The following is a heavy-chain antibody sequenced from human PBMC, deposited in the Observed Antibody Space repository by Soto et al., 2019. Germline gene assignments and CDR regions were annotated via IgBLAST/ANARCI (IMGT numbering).Heavy chain of an antibody. D-gene: IGHD2-15*01. CDR2: IYKSATT. Sequence: SETLSLTCSVSGDSISTVDYFWAWIRQPPGQALEYIGYIYKSATTYYNPSFESRVAISLDTSKSQFSLNVTSVTAADTAVYFGARGRYCLTGRCFPNWVDSCSQGTPVTVSS. V-gene: IGHV4-30-4*01. J-gene: IGHJ5*01. CDR3: ARGRYCLTGRCFPNWVDS. CDR1: GDSISTVDYF.